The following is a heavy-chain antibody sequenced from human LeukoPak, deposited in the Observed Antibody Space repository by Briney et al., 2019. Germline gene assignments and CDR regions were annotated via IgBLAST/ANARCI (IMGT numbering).Heavy chain of an antibody. CDR3: VSRAGSPWGPFDD. J-gene: IGHJ4*02. V-gene: IGHV3-23*01. CDR1: GFTFSDYA. Sequence: GGSLRLSCAASGFTFSDYAINWVCQAPGEGLEWVSGISRGGVITYYADSVKGRFTISRDNSNNTLYLHMNSLRAEDTAVYYCVSRAGSPWGPFDDWGQGTLVTVSS. D-gene: IGHD7-27*01. CDR2: ISRGGVIT.